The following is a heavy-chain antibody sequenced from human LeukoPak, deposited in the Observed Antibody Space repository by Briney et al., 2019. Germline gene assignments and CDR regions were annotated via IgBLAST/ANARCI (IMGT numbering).Heavy chain of an antibody. CDR1: GGSISSYY. J-gene: IGHJ4*02. V-gene: IGHV4-59*01. Sequence: PETLSLTCTVSGGSISSYYWSWIRQPPGKGLEWIGYIYYSGSTNYNPSLKSRATISVDTSKNQFSLKLSSVTAADTAVYYCARSGFGESIDYWGQGTLVTVSS. D-gene: IGHD3-10*01. CDR3: ARSGFGESIDY. CDR2: IYYSGST.